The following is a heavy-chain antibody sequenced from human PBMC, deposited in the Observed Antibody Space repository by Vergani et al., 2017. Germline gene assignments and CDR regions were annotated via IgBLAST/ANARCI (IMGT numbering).Heavy chain of an antibody. CDR2: IYTSGST. Sequence: QVQLQESGPGLVKPSQTLSLTCTVSGGSISSGSYYWSWIRQPAGKGLEWIGHIYTSGSTNYNPSLKSRVTISVDTSKNQFSLKLSSVTAADTAVYYCARSGYYGVDYWGQGTLVTVSS. V-gene: IGHV4-61*02. D-gene: IGHD3-3*01. J-gene: IGHJ4*02. CDR3: ARSGYYGVDY. CDR1: GGSISSGSYY.